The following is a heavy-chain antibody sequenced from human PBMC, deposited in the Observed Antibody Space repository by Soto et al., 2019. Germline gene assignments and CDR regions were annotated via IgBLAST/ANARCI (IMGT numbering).Heavy chain of an antibody. CDR1: GGTFSSYA. Sequence: SVKVSCKASGGTFSSYAISWVRQAPGQGLEWMGGIIPIFGTANYAQKFQGRVTITADESTSTAYMELSSLRSEDTAVYYCARIRRYDYGDYYGMDVWGQGTTVTV. CDR2: IIPIFGTA. CDR3: ARIRRYDYGDYYGMDV. J-gene: IGHJ6*02. V-gene: IGHV1-69*13. D-gene: IGHD4-17*01.